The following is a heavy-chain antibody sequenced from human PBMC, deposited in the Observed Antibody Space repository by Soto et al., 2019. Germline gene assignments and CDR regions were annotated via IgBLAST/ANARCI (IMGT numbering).Heavy chain of an antibody. D-gene: IGHD6-19*01. CDR3: ARHGSGYSSGWMLDY. CDR1: GGSISSSSYY. Sequence: QLQLQESGPGLVKPSETLSLTCTVSGGSISSSSYYWGWIRQPPGKGLEWIGSIYYSGSTYYNPSLKSRVTISVDTSKNQFSLKLSSVTAADTAVYYCARHGSGYSSGWMLDYWGQGTLVTVSS. CDR2: IYYSGST. J-gene: IGHJ4*02. V-gene: IGHV4-39*01.